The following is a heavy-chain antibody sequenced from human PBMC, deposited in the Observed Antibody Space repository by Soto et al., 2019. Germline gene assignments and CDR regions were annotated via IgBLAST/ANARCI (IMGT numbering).Heavy chain of an antibody. CDR1: GGSISSYY. CDR3: ARHSFPYYDFPGPFDY. J-gene: IGHJ4*02. V-gene: IGHV4-59*08. Sequence: SETLSLTCTVSGGSISSYYWSWIRQPPGKGLEWIGYIYYSGSTNYNPSLKSRVTISVDTSKNQFSLKLSSVTAADTAVYYCARHSFPYYDFPGPFDYWGQGTLVTVSS. CDR2: IYYSGST. D-gene: IGHD3-3*01.